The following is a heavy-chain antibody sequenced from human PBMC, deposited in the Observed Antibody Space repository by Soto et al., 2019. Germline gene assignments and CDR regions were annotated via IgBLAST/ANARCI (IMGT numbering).Heavy chain of an antibody. D-gene: IGHD3-3*01. J-gene: IGHJ6*02. Sequence: GGSLRLSCGASGFIFSKYSMNWVRQAPGKGLEWLSYISSNSVTIYYADSVKGRFTISRDNSKNTLYLQMNSLRAEDTAVYYCAKDTYYDFWSGYGLYYGMDVWGQGTTVTVSS. CDR1: GFIFSKYS. CDR2: ISSNSVTI. CDR3: AKDTYYDFWSGYGLYYGMDV. V-gene: IGHV3-48*01.